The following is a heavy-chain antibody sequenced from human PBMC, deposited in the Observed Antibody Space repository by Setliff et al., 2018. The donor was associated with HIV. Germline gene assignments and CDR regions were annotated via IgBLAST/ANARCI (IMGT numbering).Heavy chain of an antibody. Sequence: NPSETLSLTCAVSGYSVSSGYHWGWIRQPPRKGLEWIGSIYHSGSTYYNPSLKSRVTISVDTPKNQFSLKLSSVTAADAAVYYCVRDAGPGRRTIWGQGTLVTVSS. CDR3: VRDAGPGRRTI. CDR2: IYHSGST. D-gene: IGHD2-8*01. CDR1: GYSVSSGYH. J-gene: IGHJ4*01. V-gene: IGHV4-38-2*02.